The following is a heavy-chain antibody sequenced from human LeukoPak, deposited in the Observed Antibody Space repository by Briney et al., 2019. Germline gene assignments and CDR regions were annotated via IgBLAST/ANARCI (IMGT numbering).Heavy chain of an antibody. Sequence: ASVTVSFKASGYTFTGYGISWVRQAPGQGLEWMGWISAYNGNTNYAQKLQGRVTMTTDTSTSTAYMELRSLRSDDTAVYYCARVSRLRWLLTDAKFGDYWGQGTLVTVSS. CDR3: ARVSRLRWLLTDAKFGDY. CDR2: ISAYNGNT. J-gene: IGHJ4*02. D-gene: IGHD5-24*01. CDR1: GYTFTGYG. V-gene: IGHV1-18*01.